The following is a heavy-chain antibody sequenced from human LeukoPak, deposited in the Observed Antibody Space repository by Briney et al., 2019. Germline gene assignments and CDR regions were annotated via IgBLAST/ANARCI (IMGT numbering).Heavy chain of an antibody. J-gene: IGHJ4*02. CDR1: GGSISSSSYY. CDR3: ARHRKRPAPLGY. V-gene: IGHV4-39*01. CDR2: IYYSGST. Sequence: SSETLSLTCTVSGGSISSSSYYWGWIRQPPGKGLEWIGSIYYSGSTYYNPSLKSRVTISVDTSKNQFSLKLSSVTAADTAVYYCARHRKRPAPLGYWGQGTLVTVSS.